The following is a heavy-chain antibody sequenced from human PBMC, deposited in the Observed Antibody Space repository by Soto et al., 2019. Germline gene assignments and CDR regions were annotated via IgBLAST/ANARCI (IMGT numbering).Heavy chain of an antibody. V-gene: IGHV3-23*01. CDR1: GFTFSSCA. CDR2: IIASGASA. Sequence: EVQLLESGGGLVQPGGSLRLSCAASGFTFSSCAMGWVRQAPGKGLEWVSDIIASGASAYYADSVKGRFTISRDNSKSTLYLQMNSLRAEDTDLYYCAKGRSYYYYYGVDDWGQGTTVTVSS. CDR3: AKGRSYYYYYGVDD. J-gene: IGHJ6*02.